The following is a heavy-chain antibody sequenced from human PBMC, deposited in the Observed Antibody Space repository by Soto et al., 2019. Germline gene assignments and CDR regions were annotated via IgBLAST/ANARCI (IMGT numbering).Heavy chain of an antibody. CDR1: GFTVSSNY. CDR3: ARGGTGTTDAFDI. D-gene: IGHD1-7*01. CDR2: IYSGGST. Sequence: EVQLVETGGGLIQPGGSLRLSCAASGFTVSSNYMSWVRQAPGKGLEGVSVIYSGGSTYYADSVKGRFTISRDNSKNTLYLQMNSLRAEDTAVYYCARGGTGTTDAFDIWGQGTMVTVSS. J-gene: IGHJ3*02. V-gene: IGHV3-53*02.